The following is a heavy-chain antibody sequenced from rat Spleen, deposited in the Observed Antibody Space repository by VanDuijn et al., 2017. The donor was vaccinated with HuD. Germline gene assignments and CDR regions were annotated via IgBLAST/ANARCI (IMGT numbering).Heavy chain of an antibody. CDR3: ARGSVFFDY. CDR1: GFSLTTHN. Sequence: QVQLKESGPGLVQPSQTLSLSCTVAGFSLTTHNVHWVRQPPGKGLEWMGVIWNSGSADYNSVLKSRLSISRDTSKNQVFLKMNSLQSEDTTTYYCARGSVFFDYWGQGVMVTVSS. V-gene: IGHV2-41*01. J-gene: IGHJ2*01. CDR2: IWNSGSA.